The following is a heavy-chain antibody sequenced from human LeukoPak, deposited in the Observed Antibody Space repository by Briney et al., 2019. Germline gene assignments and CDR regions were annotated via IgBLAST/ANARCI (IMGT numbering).Heavy chain of an antibody. CDR1: GFTVSASY. CDR3: ARDGAADAFDI. Sequence: PGGSLRLSCAASGFTVSASYMSWVRQAPEKGLEWVSVVYSGDDTYYADSAKGRFTISRDNSKNTLYLQMNSLRAEDTAVYYCARDGAADAFDIWGQGTMVTVSS. CDR2: VYSGDDT. J-gene: IGHJ3*02. V-gene: IGHV3-53*01. D-gene: IGHD1-26*01.